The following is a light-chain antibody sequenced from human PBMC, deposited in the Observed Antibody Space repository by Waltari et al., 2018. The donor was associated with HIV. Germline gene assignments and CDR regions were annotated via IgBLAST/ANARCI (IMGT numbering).Light chain of an antibody. J-gene: IGKJ5*01. Sequence: DIQMTQSPSSLSASVGDRVTITCRASHDISNYLAWFQQRPGEAPKSLIYAASTLQSGFPSKFRGSGSETYFTLTINSLQSEDSATYYCQQYKGYPLTFGQGTRLEIK. V-gene: IGKV1-16*02. CDR2: AAS. CDR3: QQYKGYPLT. CDR1: HDISNY.